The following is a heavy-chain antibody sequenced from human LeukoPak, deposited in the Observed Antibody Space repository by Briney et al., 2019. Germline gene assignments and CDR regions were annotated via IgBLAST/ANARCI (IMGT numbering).Heavy chain of an antibody. J-gene: IGHJ4*02. V-gene: IGHV3-23*01. CDR2: ISGSGGST. CDR3: TTDGPETPRDF. Sequence: GALRLSCAASGLPFSSYAMSWVRPAPGKGLEWVSAISGSGGSTYYADSVKGRFTISRDNSKNTLYLQMNSLKTGDTAVYYCTTDGPETPRDFWGRGTLVTVSS. D-gene: IGHD1-14*01. CDR1: GLPFSSYA.